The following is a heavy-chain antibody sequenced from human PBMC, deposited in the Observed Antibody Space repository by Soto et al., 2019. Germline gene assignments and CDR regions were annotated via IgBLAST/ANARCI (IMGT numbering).Heavy chain of an antibody. Sequence: EVQLVESGGGLVQPGGSLRLSCAASGFTFSSYWMSWVRQAPGKGLEWVANIKQDGSEKYYVDSVKGRFTISRDNAKNSLYLQMNSLRAEDTAVYYCAREFGYSGYGGDWYFDLWGRGTLVTVSS. D-gene: IGHD5-12*01. CDR1: GFTFSSYW. V-gene: IGHV3-7*01. CDR3: AREFGYSGYGGDWYFDL. CDR2: IKQDGSEK. J-gene: IGHJ2*01.